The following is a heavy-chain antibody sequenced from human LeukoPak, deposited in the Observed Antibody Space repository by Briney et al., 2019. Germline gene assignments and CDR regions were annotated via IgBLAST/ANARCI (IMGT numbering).Heavy chain of an antibody. CDR3: ARDPLNSSSWYLRGGYYYYGMDV. D-gene: IGHD6-13*01. Sequence: ASVKVSCKASGYTFTSYGISWVRQAPGQGLEWMGWISAYNGNTNYAQKLQGRVTMTTDTSTSTAYMELRSLRSDDTAVYYCARDPLNSSSWYLRGGYYYYGMDVWGQGTTVTASS. V-gene: IGHV1-18*01. CDR2: ISAYNGNT. CDR1: GYTFTSYG. J-gene: IGHJ6*02.